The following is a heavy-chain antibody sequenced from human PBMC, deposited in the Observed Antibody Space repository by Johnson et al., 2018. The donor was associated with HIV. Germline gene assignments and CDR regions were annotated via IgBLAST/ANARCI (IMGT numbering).Heavy chain of an antibody. V-gene: IGHV3-33*05. Sequence: QVQLVESGGGVVQPGRSLRLSCAASGIRLRSYVMHWVRQAPGRGLEWVAGSSYDGSNEYYADSVKGRFTISRDNSKNTVFLQINRLRAEDTALYYCAKLSYNDAFYVWGQGTMVTVSS. CDR2: SSYDGSNE. D-gene: IGHD5-24*01. J-gene: IGHJ3*01. CDR1: GIRLRSYV. CDR3: AKLSYNDAFYV.